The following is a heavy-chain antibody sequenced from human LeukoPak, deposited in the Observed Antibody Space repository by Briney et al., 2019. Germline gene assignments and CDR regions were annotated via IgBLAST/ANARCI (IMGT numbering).Heavy chain of an antibody. Sequence: PGASLRLSCAASGFTFSKYGAWVRQAPGKGLEWVSATTSSGATYYADSVKGRFTISGDNSKNTLYLQMNSLGAEDTAVYYCANGRSESYHYWGQGTLVTVSS. CDR3: ANGRSESYHY. CDR1: GFTFSKYG. D-gene: IGHD1-26*01. CDR2: TTSSGAT. V-gene: IGHV3-23*01. J-gene: IGHJ4*02.